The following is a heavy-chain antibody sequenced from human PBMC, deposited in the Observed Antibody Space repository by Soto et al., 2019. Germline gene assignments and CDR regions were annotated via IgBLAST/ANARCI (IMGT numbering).Heavy chain of an antibody. CDR2: LSGSGGST. V-gene: IGHV3-23*01. J-gene: IGHJ3*02. CDR3: AKDLVLRWSKPYDAFDI. D-gene: IGHD4-17*01. Sequence: GGSLRLSCAASGFTFSSYAMSWVRQAPGKGLELVSALSGSGGSTSYAVSVKGRFTISRDNSKNTLYLQMNSLRAEDTAVYYCAKDLVLRWSKPYDAFDIWGQGTMVTVSS. CDR1: GFTFSSYA.